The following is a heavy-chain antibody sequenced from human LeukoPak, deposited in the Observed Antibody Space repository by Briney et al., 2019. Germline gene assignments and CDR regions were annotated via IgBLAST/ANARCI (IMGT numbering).Heavy chain of an antibody. CDR1: GFTFSIYS. J-gene: IGHJ3*01. V-gene: IGHV3-21*01. Sequence: GGSLRLSCAASGFTFSIYSMNWVRQAPGKGLEWVASISSRSIYIYYADSVRGRFTISRDNAKNSLYLQMNSLTAEDTAVYFCARDLDCTVTTCFDGDDGFDLGGQGAMVTVSS. D-gene: IGHD2-2*01. CDR3: ARDLDCTVTTCFDGDDGFDL. CDR2: ISSRSIYI.